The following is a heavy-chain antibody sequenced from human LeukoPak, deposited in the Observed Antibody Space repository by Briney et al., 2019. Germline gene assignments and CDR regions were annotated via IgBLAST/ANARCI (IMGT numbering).Heavy chain of an antibody. D-gene: IGHD2-2*01. CDR1: GGTFSSYA. V-gene: IGHV1-69*13. CDR2: IIPIFGTA. CDR3: ARDGLYCSSTSCYPI. Sequence: ASVKVSCKASGGTFSSYAISWVRQAPGQGLEWMGRIIPIFGTANYAQKFQGRVTITADESTSTAYMELSSLRSEDTAVYYCARDGLYCSSTSCYPIWGQGTMVTVSS. J-gene: IGHJ3*02.